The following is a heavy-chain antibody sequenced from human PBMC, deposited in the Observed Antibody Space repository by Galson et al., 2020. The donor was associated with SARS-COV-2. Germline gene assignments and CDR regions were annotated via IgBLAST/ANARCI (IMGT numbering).Heavy chain of an antibody. V-gene: IGHV3-23*01. Sequence: GGSLRLSCAASGFTFNNYAMSWVRQAPGKGLEWVSGISGRAGSTFYADSVKGRFTISRDNSKNTLYLQMNSLRADDTAIYYCAKGRACSGGTCYGTSGDHWGQGALVTVSS. CDR1: GFTFNNYA. J-gene: IGHJ4*02. CDR2: ISGRAGST. CDR3: AKGRACSGGTCYGTSGDH. D-gene: IGHD2-15*01.